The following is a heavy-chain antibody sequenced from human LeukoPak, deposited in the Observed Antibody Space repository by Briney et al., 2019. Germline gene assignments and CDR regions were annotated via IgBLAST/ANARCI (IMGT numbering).Heavy chain of an antibody. V-gene: IGHV3-74*01. CDR1: GFTFSSYW. J-gene: IGHJ4*02. D-gene: IGHD4-23*01. CDR2: IASDGSST. Sequence: GGSLRLSCAASGFTFSSYWMNWVRQAPGKGLVWVSRIASDGSSTTYADSVKGRFSISRDNAKNTLYLQMNSLRVVDTAVYYCARGRPHGNDYWGQGTLVTVSS. CDR3: ARGRPHGNDY.